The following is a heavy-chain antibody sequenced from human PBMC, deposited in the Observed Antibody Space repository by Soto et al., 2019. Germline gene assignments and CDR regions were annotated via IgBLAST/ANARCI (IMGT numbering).Heavy chain of an antibody. CDR1: GGSLSSYY. J-gene: IGHJ6*03. CDR2: IYYSGST. V-gene: IGHV4-59*01. Sequence: SETLSLTCTVSGGSLSSYYWSWIRQPPGKGLEWIGYIYYSGSTNYNPSLKSRVTISVDTSKNQFSLKLSSVTAADTAVYYCARSKGDYYYYYYMDVWGKGTTVTVSS. CDR3: ARSKGDYYYYYYMDV.